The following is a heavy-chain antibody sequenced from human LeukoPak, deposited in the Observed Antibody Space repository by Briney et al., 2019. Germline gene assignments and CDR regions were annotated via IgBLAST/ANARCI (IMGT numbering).Heavy chain of an antibody. Sequence: GGSLRLSCAASGFTFSSYAMSWVRQAPGKGLEWVSAISGSGGSTYYADSVKGRFTISRDNSKNTLYLQMNSLRAEDTAVYYCAKRRNYGSGSYYNNWFDPWGQGTLVTVSS. CDR2: ISGSGGST. CDR3: AKRRNYGSGSYYNNWFDP. V-gene: IGHV3-23*01. J-gene: IGHJ5*02. D-gene: IGHD3-10*01. CDR1: GFTFSSYA.